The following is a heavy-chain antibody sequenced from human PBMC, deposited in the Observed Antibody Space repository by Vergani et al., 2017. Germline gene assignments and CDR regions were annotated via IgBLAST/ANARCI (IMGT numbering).Heavy chain of an antibody. V-gene: IGHV2-5*02. Sequence: QITLRESGPTLVRPTQTLTLACSFSGFSLSTDGVAVAWIRQPPGKAPEWLGFFYWDDDKQYNPSLRARLTIAKDFSKNPVVLTMTNMDPVDTGTYYCARILGVGSNSGYDRNWFDPWGQGTLVTVSS. J-gene: IGHJ5*02. CDR1: GFSLSTDGVA. D-gene: IGHD5-12*01. CDR2: FYWDDDK. CDR3: ARILGVGSNSGYDRNWFDP.